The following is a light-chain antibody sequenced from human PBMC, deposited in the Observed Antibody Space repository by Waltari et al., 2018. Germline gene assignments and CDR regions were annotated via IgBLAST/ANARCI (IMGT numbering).Light chain of an antibody. V-gene: IGKV3-20*01. Sequence: EIVLTQSPGTLSLSPGERATLSCRASQSVSSSYLAWYQQKPGQAPRLLIYGASSSFTGIPDRFSGSGSGTDFTLTISRLEPEDFAVYYCQQYGSSPWTFGQGTKVEIK. CDR2: GAS. CDR1: QSVSSSY. J-gene: IGKJ1*01. CDR3: QQYGSSPWT.